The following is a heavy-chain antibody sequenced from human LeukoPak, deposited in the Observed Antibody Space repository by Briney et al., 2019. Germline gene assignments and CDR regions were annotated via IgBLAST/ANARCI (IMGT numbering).Heavy chain of an antibody. Sequence: SQTLSLTCAISGDSVSSNSAAWSWIRQSPSRGLEWMGRTYYRSKWYNDYAVSVKSRITINPDTSKNQFSLQLNSVTPEDTAVYYCARVSSAIYDYVWGSYRYAWFDPWGQGTLVTVSS. CDR2: TYYRSKWYN. D-gene: IGHD3-16*02. V-gene: IGHV6-1*01. J-gene: IGHJ5*02. CDR3: ARVSSAIYDYVWGSYRYAWFDP. CDR1: GDSVSSNSAA.